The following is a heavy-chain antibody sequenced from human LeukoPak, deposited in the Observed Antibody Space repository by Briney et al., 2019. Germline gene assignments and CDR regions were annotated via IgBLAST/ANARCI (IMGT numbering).Heavy chain of an antibody. CDR1: GYTFTSYG. V-gene: IGHV1-18*01. CDR2: ISAYNGNT. Sequence: GASVKVSCKASGYTFTSYGISWVRQAPGQGLEWMGWISAYNGNTNYAQKLQGRVTMTTDTSTSTAYMELRSLRSDDTAVYYCARLGYSGYDYLKKNWFDPWGQGTLVTVSS. D-gene: IGHD5-12*01. CDR3: ARLGYSGYDYLKKNWFDP. J-gene: IGHJ5*02.